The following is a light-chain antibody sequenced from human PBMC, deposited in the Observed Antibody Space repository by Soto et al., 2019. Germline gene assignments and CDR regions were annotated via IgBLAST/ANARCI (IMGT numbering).Light chain of an antibody. Sequence: IQLTQSPSSLSASVGDRVTITFRASQHIASYLAWYQQKPGEAPKLLIYAASTLYGGVPSRFSGSGSGTDFALTITSLQAEDFATYYCQQYHIYSGTFGQGTKVDIK. CDR2: AAS. V-gene: IGKV1-9*01. J-gene: IGKJ1*01. CDR3: QQYHIYSGT. CDR1: QHIASY.